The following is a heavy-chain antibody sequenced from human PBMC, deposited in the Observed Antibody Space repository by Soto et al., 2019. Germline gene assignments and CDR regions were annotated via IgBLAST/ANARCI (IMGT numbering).Heavy chain of an antibody. CDR3: ASYNSGWYYEH. D-gene: IGHD6-19*01. CDR2: ISGNGGRT. V-gene: IGHV3-23*01. Sequence: GGSLRLSCAASGFTFSIYAMSWVRQAPGKGLEWVSAISGNGGRTYYADSVKGRFTISRDNSKNTLYVQMNSLRAEDTAVYYCASYNSGWYYEHRGQGTQVTVSS. J-gene: IGHJ4*02. CDR1: GFTFSIYA.